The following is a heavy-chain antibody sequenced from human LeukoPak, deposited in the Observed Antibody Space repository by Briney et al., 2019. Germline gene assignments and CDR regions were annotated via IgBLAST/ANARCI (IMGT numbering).Heavy chain of an antibody. Sequence: GGSLRLSCAASGFTFSSYAMSWVRQAPGKGLEWVSAISGSGGSTYYADSVKGRFTISRDNSKNTLYLQMNSLRAEDTAVYYCAKGIAGAGRYGYFDYWGQGTLVTVSS. CDR3: AKGIAGAGRYGYFDY. D-gene: IGHD6-13*01. V-gene: IGHV3-23*01. CDR1: GFTFSSYA. J-gene: IGHJ4*02. CDR2: ISGSGGST.